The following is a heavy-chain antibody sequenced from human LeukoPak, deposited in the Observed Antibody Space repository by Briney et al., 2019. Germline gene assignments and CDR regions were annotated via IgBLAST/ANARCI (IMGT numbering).Heavy chain of an antibody. CDR1: GGSISTYY. D-gene: IGHD4-17*01. CDR2: IYNSGST. J-gene: IGHJ5*02. Sequence: PSETLSLTCTVSGGSISTYYWSWIRQPPGKGLEWIGYIYNSGSTNYNPSLKSRVTISVDTSKNQFSLKLSSVTAADTAVYYCARHRPDTVTTVGWFDPWSQGTLVTVSS. V-gene: IGHV4-59*08. CDR3: ARHRPDTVTTVGWFDP.